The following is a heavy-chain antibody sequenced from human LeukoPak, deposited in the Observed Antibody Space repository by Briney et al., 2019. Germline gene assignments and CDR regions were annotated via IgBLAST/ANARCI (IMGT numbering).Heavy chain of an antibody. J-gene: IGHJ4*02. CDR2: INPNTGDP. D-gene: IGHD3-16*01. V-gene: IGHV1-2*02. CDR3: ARDSYVPDY. Sequence: GASVKVSCKTSGYTFTNHGISWVRQAPGQGLEWMGWINPNTGDPDYAQKFQGRVTMTRDTSISTAYMELSRLRSDDTAVYYCARDSYVPDYWGQGTLVTVPS. CDR1: GYTFTNHG.